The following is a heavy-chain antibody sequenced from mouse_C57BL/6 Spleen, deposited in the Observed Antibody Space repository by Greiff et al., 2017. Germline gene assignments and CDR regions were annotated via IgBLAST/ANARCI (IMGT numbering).Heavy chain of an antibody. CDR1: GFNIKDYY. D-gene: IGHD2-1*01. V-gene: IGHV14-1*01. CDR2: IDPEDGDT. Sequence: EVKLMESGAELVRPGASVKLSCTASGFNIKDYYMHWVKQRPEQGLEWIGRIDPEDGDTEYAPKFQGKATMTADTSSNTAYLQLSSLTSEDTAVYYCTTGAFYYGNYYAMDYWGQGTSVTVSS. CDR3: TTGAFYYGNYYAMDY. J-gene: IGHJ4*01.